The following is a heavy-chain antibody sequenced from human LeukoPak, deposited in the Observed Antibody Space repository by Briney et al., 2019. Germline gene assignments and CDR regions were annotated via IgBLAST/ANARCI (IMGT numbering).Heavy chain of an antibody. J-gene: IGHJ5*02. Sequence: GGSLRLSCAASGFTFSDYWMSWVRQAPGKGLEWVSAVSGSGGSTYYADSVKGRFTISRDNSKNTLYLQMNSLRAEDTAVYYCAKENDFWSGYLTPKFDPWGQGTLVTVSS. D-gene: IGHD3-3*01. V-gene: IGHV3-23*01. CDR1: GFTFSDYW. CDR2: VSGSGGST. CDR3: AKENDFWSGYLTPKFDP.